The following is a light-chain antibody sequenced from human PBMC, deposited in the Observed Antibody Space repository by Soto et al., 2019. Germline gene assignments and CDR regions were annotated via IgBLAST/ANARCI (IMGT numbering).Light chain of an antibody. J-gene: IGLJ2*01. V-gene: IGLV1-44*01. CDR3: AAWDDSLYGVV. CDR1: SSNIGTKT. CDR2: SNK. Sequence: LTQPPSASGTPGQRVTISCSGSSSNIGTKTVSWYQQLPGTAPKLLIYSNKQRPSGVPDRFSGSKSGTSASLAITGLQSEDEGDFYCAAWDDSLYGVVFGGGTKLTVL.